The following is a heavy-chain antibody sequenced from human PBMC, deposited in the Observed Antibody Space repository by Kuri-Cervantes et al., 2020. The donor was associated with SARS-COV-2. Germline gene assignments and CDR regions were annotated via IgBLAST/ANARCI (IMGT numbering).Heavy chain of an antibody. CDR2: IGSSISTI. CDR3: ARAPLSHSNAQPFWFDY. V-gene: IGHV3-48*01. CDR1: GFTFSSYS. D-gene: IGHD4-11*01. Sequence: EGSLRLSCAASGFTFSSYSMNWVRQAPGKGLEWVSNIGSSISTIYHADSVKGRFTVSRDNAKNSLYLQMNSLRAEDTAVYYCARAPLSHSNAQPFWFDYWGQGTLVTVSS. J-gene: IGHJ4*02.